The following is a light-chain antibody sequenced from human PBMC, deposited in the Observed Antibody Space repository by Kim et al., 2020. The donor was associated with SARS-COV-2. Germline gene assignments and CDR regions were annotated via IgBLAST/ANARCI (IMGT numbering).Light chain of an antibody. CDR2: GNN. CDR3: QSYDSSLSAVL. CDR1: SSNIGADYD. J-gene: IGLJ2*01. Sequence: QRVTISCTGSSSNIGADYDVHWYQQVPGTAPKLLIYGNNNRPSGVPDRFSGSKSGTSASLAITGLQAEDEADYYCQSYDSSLSAVLFGGGTKL. V-gene: IGLV1-40*01.